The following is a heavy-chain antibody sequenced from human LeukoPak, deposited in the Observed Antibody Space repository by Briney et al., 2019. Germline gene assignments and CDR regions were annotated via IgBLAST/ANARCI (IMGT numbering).Heavy chain of an antibody. CDR3: ARSMTTVAYWYFDL. D-gene: IGHD4-11*01. V-gene: IGHV5-51*01. CDR1: GYSFTSYW. CDR2: IYPGDSDT. Sequence: GESLKISCKGSGYSFTSYWIGWVRQMPGKGLEWMGLIYPGDSDTRYSPSFEGQVTISADKSINTVYLQWSSLKASDTAKYYCARSMTTVAYWYFDLWGRGTLVTVSS. J-gene: IGHJ2*01.